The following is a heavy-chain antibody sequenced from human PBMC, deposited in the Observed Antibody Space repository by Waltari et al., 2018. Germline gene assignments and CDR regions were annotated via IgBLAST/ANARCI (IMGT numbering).Heavy chain of an antibody. Sequence: QVQLVQSGAEVKKPGASVKVSCTASGSTFTSYDINSVRPATGTWLEWMGWMNPNSGNTGYAQKFQGRVTMTRNTAISTAYMELSSLRSEDTAVYYCARVRTYYYGSGRGDAFDIWGQGTMVTVSS. V-gene: IGHV1-8*01. CDR2: MNPNSGNT. CDR1: GSTFTSYD. CDR3: ARVRTYYYGSGRGDAFDI. D-gene: IGHD3-10*01. J-gene: IGHJ3*02.